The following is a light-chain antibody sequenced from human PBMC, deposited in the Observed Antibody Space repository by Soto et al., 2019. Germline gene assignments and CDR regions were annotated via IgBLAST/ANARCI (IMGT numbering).Light chain of an antibody. J-gene: IGKJ2*01. CDR1: QSVGGF. V-gene: IGKV3-11*01. CDR3: QHRSNWPPMYT. Sequence: EIVLTQSPATLSLSPGERATLSCRASQSVGGFLAWYQQKSGQAPRLLIYDTSKRATGIPARFSGSGSGTDFTLTISSLEPEDFAIYHCQHRSNWPPMYTFVQGTKLEIK. CDR2: DTS.